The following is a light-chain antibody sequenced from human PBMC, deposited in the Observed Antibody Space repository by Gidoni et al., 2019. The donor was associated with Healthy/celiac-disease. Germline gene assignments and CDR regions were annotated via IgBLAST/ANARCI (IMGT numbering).Light chain of an antibody. V-gene: IGLV2-14*01. Sequence: QSALTQPPSVSGSPGQSITISCTGTSRDVGGYNYVSWYQQHPGKAPKLMIYDVSNRPSGVSNRFSGSKSGNTASLTISGLQAEDEADYYCSSYTSSSTPVFGGGTKLTVL. CDR3: SSYTSSSTPV. J-gene: IGLJ2*01. CDR1: SRDVGGYNY. CDR2: DVS.